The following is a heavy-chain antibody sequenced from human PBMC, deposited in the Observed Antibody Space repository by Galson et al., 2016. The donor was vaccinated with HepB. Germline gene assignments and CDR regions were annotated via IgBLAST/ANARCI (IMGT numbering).Heavy chain of an antibody. Sequence: SLRLSCAASGFTFSNCTMIWVRQAPGKGLEWLSCISRNSHFMYYANSVKGRFTISRDNAKNSPYLQMNGLRAEDTAVYYCAKDWMAAAGDAFDVWGQGTVVTVS. CDR2: ISRNSHFM. J-gene: IGHJ3*01. D-gene: IGHD6-13*01. CDR3: AKDWMAAAGDAFDV. V-gene: IGHV3-21*01. CDR1: GFTFSNCT.